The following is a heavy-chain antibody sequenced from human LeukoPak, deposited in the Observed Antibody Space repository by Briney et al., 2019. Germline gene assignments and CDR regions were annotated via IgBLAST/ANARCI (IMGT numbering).Heavy chain of an antibody. D-gene: IGHD5-18*01. J-gene: IGHJ3*02. CDR3: ARGIQLWLPTGAFDI. Sequence: SETLSLTCTVSGGSISSSSYYWGWIRQPPGKGLEWIGSIYYSGSTYYNPSLKSRVTISVDTSKNQFSLKLSSVTAADTAVYYCARGIQLWLPTGAFDIWGQGTMVTVSS. CDR1: GGSISSSSYY. CDR2: IYYSGST. V-gene: IGHV4-39*07.